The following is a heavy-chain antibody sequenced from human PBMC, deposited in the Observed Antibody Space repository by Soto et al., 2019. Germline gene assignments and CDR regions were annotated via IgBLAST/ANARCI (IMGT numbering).Heavy chain of an antibody. D-gene: IGHD2-21*02. CDR3: ARAFVVTATQDWFDP. Sequence: SETLSLTCTVSGGSVSSGSYYWSWIRQPQGKGLEWIGYIYYSRSTNYNPSLKSRVTISVDTSKNQFSLKLSPVTAADTAVYYCARAFVVTATQDWFDPWGQGTLVTVSS. J-gene: IGHJ5*02. CDR1: GGSVSSGSYY. CDR2: IYYSRST. V-gene: IGHV4-61*01.